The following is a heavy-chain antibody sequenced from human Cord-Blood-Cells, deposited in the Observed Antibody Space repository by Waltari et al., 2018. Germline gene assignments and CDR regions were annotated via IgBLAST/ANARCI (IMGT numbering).Heavy chain of an antibody. Sequence: EVQLVESGGGLVQPGGSLRLSCAASGFTFSRYDLHWVRQATVKGLEWVSAIGTAGDTYYPGSVKGRFTISRENAKNSLYLQMNSLRAGDTAVYYCARSLAAGNRLGPYYYGMDVWGQGTTVTVSS. D-gene: IGHD6-13*01. CDR2: IGTAGDT. CDR3: ARSLAAGNRLGPYYYGMDV. CDR1: GFTFSRYD. J-gene: IGHJ6*02. V-gene: IGHV3-13*01.